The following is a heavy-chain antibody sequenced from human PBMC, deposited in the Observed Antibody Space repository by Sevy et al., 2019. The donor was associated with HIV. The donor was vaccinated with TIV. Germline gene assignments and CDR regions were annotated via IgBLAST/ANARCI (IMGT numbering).Heavy chain of an antibody. D-gene: IGHD3-3*01. CDR3: ATHALSITIFGVVTRNWFDP. V-gene: IGHV4-39*01. CDR1: GGSISRNSHY. J-gene: IGHJ5*02. CDR2: IYYSGST. Sequence: SETLSLTCTVSGGSISRNSHYCGWIRQPPGKGLEWIGSIYYSGSTYYNPSLKSRVTISGDTSKNQFSLKLSSVTAADTAVYYCATHALSITIFGVVTRNWFDPWGQGTLVTVSS.